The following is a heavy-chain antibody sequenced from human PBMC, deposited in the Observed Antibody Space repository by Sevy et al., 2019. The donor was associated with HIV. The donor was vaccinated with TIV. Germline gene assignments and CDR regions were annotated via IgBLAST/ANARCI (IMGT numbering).Heavy chain of an antibody. CDR2: IWYDGSNK. D-gene: IGHD6-13*01. V-gene: IGHV3-33*01. CDR3: ARGKPYSSSWMPNDY. J-gene: IGHJ4*02. CDR1: GFTFSTYG. Sequence: GGSLRLSCAASGFTFSTYGMHWVRQAPGKGLEWVAIIWYDGSNKYYADSVKGRFTISRDNSKNTLYLQMNSLRAEDTAVYYCARGKPYSSSWMPNDYWGQRTLVTVSS.